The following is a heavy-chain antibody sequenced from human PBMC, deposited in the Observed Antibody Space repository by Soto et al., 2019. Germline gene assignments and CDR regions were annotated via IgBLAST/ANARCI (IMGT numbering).Heavy chain of an antibody. V-gene: IGHV4-61*03. CDR3: ARGGSYNAFDI. D-gene: IGHD1-26*01. CDR1: GGSVSSGSYY. CDR2: IYYSGST. J-gene: IGHJ3*02. Sequence: QVQLQESGPGLVKPSETLSLTCTVSGGSVSSGSYYWSWIRQPPGKGLEWIGYIYYSGSTNYNPSLKSRVTISVDTSKNHFSLKLSSVTAADTAVYYCARGGSYNAFDIWGQGTMVTVSS.